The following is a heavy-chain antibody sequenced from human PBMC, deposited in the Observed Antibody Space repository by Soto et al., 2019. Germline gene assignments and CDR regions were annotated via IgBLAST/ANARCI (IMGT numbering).Heavy chain of an antibody. CDR2: ISWNSGSI. J-gene: IGHJ4*02. D-gene: IGHD6-13*01. CDR3: AKDTYARSIAAAVSD. V-gene: IGHV3-9*01. CDR1: GFTFDDYA. Sequence: EVQLVESGGGLVQPGRSLRLSCAASGFTFDDYAMHWVRQAPGKGLEWVSGISWNSGSIGYADSVKGRFTISRVNAKNSLYLQMNSLRAEDTALYYCAKDTYARSIAAAVSDWGQGTLVTVSS.